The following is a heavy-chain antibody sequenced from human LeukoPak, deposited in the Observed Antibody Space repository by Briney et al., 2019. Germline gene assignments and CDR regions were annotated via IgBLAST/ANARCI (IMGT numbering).Heavy chain of an antibody. Sequence: PSETLSLTCAVYGGSFSGYYWSWIRQPPGKGLEWIGEINHSGSTNYNPSLKSRVTISVDTSKNQFSLKLSSVTAADTAVYYCARGLFGGGWYIGWFDPWGQGTLVTVSS. CDR1: GGSFSGYY. CDR2: INHSGST. D-gene: IGHD6-19*01. CDR3: ARGLFGGGWYIGWFDP. J-gene: IGHJ5*02. V-gene: IGHV4-34*01.